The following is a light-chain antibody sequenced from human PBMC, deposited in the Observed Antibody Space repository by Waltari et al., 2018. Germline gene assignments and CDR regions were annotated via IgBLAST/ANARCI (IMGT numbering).Light chain of an antibody. Sequence: DTQLTQSPSFLSASVGDRVTITCRASQGISSYLAWYQQKPGKAPKLQIYGASTLQSGVPSRFSGSGSGTEFTLTISSLQPEDFATYYCQQLSSYLSITFGQGTRLEIK. CDR3: QQLSSYLSIT. CDR1: QGISSY. CDR2: GAS. V-gene: IGKV1-9*01. J-gene: IGKJ5*01.